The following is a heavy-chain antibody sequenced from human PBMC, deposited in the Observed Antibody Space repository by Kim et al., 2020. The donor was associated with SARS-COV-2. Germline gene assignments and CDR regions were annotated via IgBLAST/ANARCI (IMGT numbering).Heavy chain of an antibody. V-gene: IGHV4-59*08. CDR3: ARQGSGSYYNVVGHWFDP. CDR2: IYYSGST. Sequence: SETLSLTCTVSGGSISSYYWSWIRQPPVKVLEWIGYIYYSGSTNYNPSLKSRVTISVDTSKNQFSLKLSSVTAADTAVYYCARQGSGSYYNVVGHWFDPWGQGTLVTVSS. D-gene: IGHD3-10*01. J-gene: IGHJ5*02. CDR1: GGSISSYY.